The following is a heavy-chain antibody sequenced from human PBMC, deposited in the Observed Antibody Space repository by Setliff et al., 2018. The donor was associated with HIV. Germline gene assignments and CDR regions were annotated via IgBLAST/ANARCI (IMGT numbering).Heavy chain of an antibody. CDR1: GDTINSHS. CDR3: ARDSRDIVVVIAPEPEPYYYYGMDV. CDR2: IVPIFGTP. D-gene: IGHD2-15*01. Sequence: SVKVSCKASGDTINSHSISWVRQAPGQGLEWMGGIVPIFGTPNYAQKFKGRLTITADESTSTVYMELSSLRSEDTAVYFCARDSRDIVVVIAPEPEPYYYYGMDVWGEGTTVTVSS. V-gene: IGHV1-69*13. J-gene: IGHJ6*02.